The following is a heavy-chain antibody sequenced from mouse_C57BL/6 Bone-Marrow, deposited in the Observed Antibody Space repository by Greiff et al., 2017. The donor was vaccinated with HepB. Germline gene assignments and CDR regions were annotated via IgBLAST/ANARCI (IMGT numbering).Heavy chain of an antibody. CDR2: VYPYDGGT. Sequence: EVQLLQSGPVLVKPGPSVKISCKASGFTFTDYYMHWVKQSQGKSLEWIGPVYPYDGGTSYNEKFKGKATLTVDTSSSTAYMELNSLTSEDSAVYYCARGDSSVFAYWGQGTLVTVSA. J-gene: IGHJ3*01. CDR1: GFTFTDYY. CDR3: ARGDSSVFAY. D-gene: IGHD1-1*01. V-gene: IGHV1-36*01.